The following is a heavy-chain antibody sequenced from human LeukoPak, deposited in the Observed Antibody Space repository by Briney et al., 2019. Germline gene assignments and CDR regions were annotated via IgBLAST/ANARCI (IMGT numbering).Heavy chain of an antibody. CDR1: GGSISSSNR. J-gene: IGHJ6*02. CDR3: ARDGGLGHCSSTSCPGDGMDV. V-gene: IGHV4-4*02. CDR2: IYHSGST. D-gene: IGHD2-2*03. Sequence: PSETLSLTCAVSGGSISSSNRWSWVRQPPGKGLEWIGEIYHSGSTNYNPSLKSRVTISVDKSKNQFPLKLSSVTAADTAVYYCARDGGLGHCSSTSCPGDGMDVWGQGTTVTVSS.